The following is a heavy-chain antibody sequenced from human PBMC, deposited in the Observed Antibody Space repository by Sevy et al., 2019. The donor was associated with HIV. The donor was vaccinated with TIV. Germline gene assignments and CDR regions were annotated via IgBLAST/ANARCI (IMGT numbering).Heavy chain of an antibody. Sequence: WETLSLTCTVSGGSISSSSYYWGWIRQPPGKGLEWIGSIYYSGSTYYNPSLKSRVALSVDTSKNQFSLMLSSVTAADTAVYYCATRGLLRVFDYWGQGTQVTVSS. CDR2: IYYSGST. CDR1: GGSISSSSYY. V-gene: IGHV4-39*01. CDR3: ATRGLLRVFDY. J-gene: IGHJ4*02. D-gene: IGHD1-26*01.